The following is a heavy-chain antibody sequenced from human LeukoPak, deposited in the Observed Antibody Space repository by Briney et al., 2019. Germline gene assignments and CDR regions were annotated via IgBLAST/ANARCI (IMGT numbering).Heavy chain of an antibody. V-gene: IGHV3-53*01. Sequence: PGGSLRLPCAASGFTVSSNYMSWVRQAPGKGLEWVSVIYSGGSTYYADSVKGRFTISRDNSKNTLYLQMNSLRAEDTAVYYCARQKFDLAVGRYFDYWGQGTLVTVSS. CDR2: IYSGGST. CDR1: GFTVSSNY. CDR3: ARQKFDLAVGRYFDY. J-gene: IGHJ4*02.